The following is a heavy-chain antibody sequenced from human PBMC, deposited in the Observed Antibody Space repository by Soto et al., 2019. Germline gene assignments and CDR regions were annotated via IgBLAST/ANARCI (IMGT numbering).Heavy chain of an antibody. Sequence: SDTLSLTCAVYGGSFSGYYWSWIRQPPGKGLEWIGEINHSGSTNYNPSLKSRVTISVDTSKNQFSLKLSSVTAADTAVYYCYGSGTPRGLDCWGQGTLVTVSS. CDR2: INHSGST. J-gene: IGHJ4*02. CDR3: YGSGTPRGLDC. V-gene: IGHV4-34*01. D-gene: IGHD3-10*01. CDR1: GGSFSGYY.